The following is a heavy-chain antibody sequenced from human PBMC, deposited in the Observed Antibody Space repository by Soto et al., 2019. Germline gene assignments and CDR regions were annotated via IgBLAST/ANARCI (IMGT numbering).Heavy chain of an antibody. CDR3: ARVGGWPRYYYYYGMDV. Sequence: QVQLQESGPGLVKPSGTLSLTCAVSGGSISSSNWWSWVRQPPGKGLEWIGEIYHSGSTNYNPSLTSRVTIAVAKSKKQFSLKLSSVTAADTAVYYCARVGGWPRYYYYYGMDVWGQGTKVTVSS. V-gene: IGHV4-4*02. CDR2: IYHSGST. D-gene: IGHD6-19*01. J-gene: IGHJ6*02. CDR1: GGSISSSNW.